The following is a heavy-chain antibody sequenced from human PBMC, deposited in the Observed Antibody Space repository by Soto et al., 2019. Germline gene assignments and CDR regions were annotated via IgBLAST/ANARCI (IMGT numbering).Heavy chain of an antibody. CDR3: ARCSLVVVPAPGFDP. CDR2: IYTSGST. CDR1: GGSISSYY. Sequence: PSETLSLTCTVSGGSISSYYWSWIRQPAGKGLEWIGRIYTSGSTNYNPSLKSRVTMSVDTSKNQFSLKLSSVSAADTALYYCARCSLVVVPAPGFDPWGRGTLVTVSS. D-gene: IGHD2-2*01. V-gene: IGHV4-4*07. J-gene: IGHJ5*02.